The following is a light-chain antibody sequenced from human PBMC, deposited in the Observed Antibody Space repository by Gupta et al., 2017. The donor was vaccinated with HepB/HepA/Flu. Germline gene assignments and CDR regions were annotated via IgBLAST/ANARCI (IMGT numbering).Light chain of an antibody. V-gene: IGKV2-30*02. CDR1: HNLLHSEGYTY. CDR2: QVS. Sequence: VVLTQSPLFLFVTLGQPASISCRSSHNLLHSEGYTYWHWVHQRPGQSPRRLCYQVSFRDSRGPDRGSGGGSGPEFTLTIRRVGAEDVWVFDGRKGPKGSRTFGEGTKVEIK. J-gene: IGKJ4*01. CDR3: RKGPKGSRT.